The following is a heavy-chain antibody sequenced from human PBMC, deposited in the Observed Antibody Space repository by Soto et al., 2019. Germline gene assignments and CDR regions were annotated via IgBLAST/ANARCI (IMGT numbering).Heavy chain of an antibody. CDR1: GGSMNAHF. J-gene: IGHJ4*02. Sequence: SETLSLTCTVSGGSMNAHFSSWIRQSAGKGLEWIGHIYISGTTMYNPSLKSRVTMSVDPPKNQLSLKLTSVTAADTAVYYCARINGGSPDFWGQGTLVTVSS. CDR3: ARINGGSPDF. CDR2: IYISGTT. V-gene: IGHV4-4*07. D-gene: IGHD2-15*01.